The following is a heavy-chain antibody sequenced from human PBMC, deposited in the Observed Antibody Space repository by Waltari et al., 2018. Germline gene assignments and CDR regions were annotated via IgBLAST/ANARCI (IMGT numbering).Heavy chain of an antibody. CDR1: GGSFNSYY. CDR3: ARGEQLHLIRRNSFDT. V-gene: IGHV4-34*01. Sequence: QVQLQQWGAGLLKPSETLSLTCAVNGGSFNSYYWGWIRQPPGKGLEWLGEIVQNERTNETPSLKGRIDISVDTSKNHFSLKLNFLTAADTAVYYCARGEQLHLIRRNSFDTWGQGTLVTVSS. D-gene: IGHD1-1*01. J-gene: IGHJ5*02. CDR2: IVQNERT.